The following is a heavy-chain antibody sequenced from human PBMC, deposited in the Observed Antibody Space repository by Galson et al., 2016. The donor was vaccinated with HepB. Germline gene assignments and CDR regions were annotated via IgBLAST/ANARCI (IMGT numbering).Heavy chain of an antibody. J-gene: IGHJ3*02. CDR1: GFTFSNAW. V-gene: IGHV3-15*01. CDR3: TTSRRSRYRTAGSCYGVGAFDI. D-gene: IGHD2-15*01. CDR2: IKSKTDGGTT. Sequence: SLRLSCAASGFTFSNAWMSWVRQAPGKGLGWVGRIKSKTDGGTTDYAAPVKGRSTISRDDSKNTLYLQMNSLKTEDTAVYYCTTSRRSRYRTAGSCYGVGAFDIWGQGTMVTVSS.